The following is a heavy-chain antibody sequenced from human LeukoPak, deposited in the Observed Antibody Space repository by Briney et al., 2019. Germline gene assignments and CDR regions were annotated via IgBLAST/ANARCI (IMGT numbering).Heavy chain of an antibody. J-gene: IGHJ6*02. D-gene: IGHD1-26*01. CDR1: GGTFTRYA. Sequence: SVKVSCKASGGTFTRYAINWVRQAPGQGLEWMGGIIPMFGTATYAQKSQGRVTITADESTSTAYMGLSSLRSEDTAVYYCARGGHDSGYYGMDVWGQGTTVTVSS. CDR2: IIPMFGTA. V-gene: IGHV1-69*01. CDR3: ARGGHDSGYYGMDV.